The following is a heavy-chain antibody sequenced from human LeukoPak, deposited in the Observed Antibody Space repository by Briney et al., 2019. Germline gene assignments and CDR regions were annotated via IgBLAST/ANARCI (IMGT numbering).Heavy chain of an antibody. Sequence: ASVKVSCKASGYTFTTYNINWVRQAPGQGLEWIGWISAYSGNTNYAQKVQGRVTITTDTATRTAYMELRSLTSDDTAVYYCAGPSNWNDYFDYWGQGTLVTVSS. CDR3: AGPSNWNDYFDY. D-gene: IGHD1-1*01. CDR1: GYTFTTYN. V-gene: IGHV1-18*01. J-gene: IGHJ4*02. CDR2: ISAYSGNT.